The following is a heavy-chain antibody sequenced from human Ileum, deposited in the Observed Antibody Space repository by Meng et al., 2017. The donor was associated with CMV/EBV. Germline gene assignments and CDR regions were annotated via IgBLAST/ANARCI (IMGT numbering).Heavy chain of an antibody. CDR1: GGSITSYY. J-gene: IGHJ2*01. V-gene: IGHV4-4*07. CDR3: ARGPYSSTWNYWHFDL. D-gene: IGHD6-13*01. CDR2: IYSTGST. Sequence: QVQLQESGPGLVKPSEXLSLTCSVXGGSITSYYWSWIRQPAGKGLEWIGRIYSTGSTNYNPNPSLKSRVTISIDTSKNQFSLKLTSVTAADTAVYYCARGPYSSTWNYWHFDLWGRGTLVTVSS.